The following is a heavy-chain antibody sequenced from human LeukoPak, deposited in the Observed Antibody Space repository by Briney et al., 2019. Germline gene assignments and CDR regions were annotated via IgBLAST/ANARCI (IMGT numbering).Heavy chain of an antibody. CDR2: INWNGGGT. CDR1: GFSFKDYG. J-gene: IGHJ6*02. V-gene: IGHV3-9*01. Sequence: PGGSLRLSCAATGFSFKDYGMHWVRQPPGKGLEWVSAINWNGGGTDYADSAEGRFTISRDNAKNSLYLQLSSLRPEDTALYYCAKHLTATNTYIFFGLDVWGQGTSVTVSS. D-gene: IGHD5-18*01. CDR3: AKHLTATNTYIFFGLDV.